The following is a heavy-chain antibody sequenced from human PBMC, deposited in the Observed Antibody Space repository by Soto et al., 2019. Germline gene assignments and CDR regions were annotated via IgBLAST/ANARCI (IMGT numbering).Heavy chain of an antibody. CDR3: AKASPSLKYDYVWGSYRPFDY. CDR2: ISGSGGST. Sequence: GGSLRLSCAASGFAFSSYAIIFFRHAAFKGLEWVSAISGSGGSTYYADSVKGRFTISRDNSKNTLYLQMNSLRAEDTAVYYCAKASPSLKYDYVWGSYRPFDYWGQGTLVTVSS. V-gene: IGHV3-23*01. CDR1: GFAFSSYA. D-gene: IGHD3-16*02. J-gene: IGHJ4*02.